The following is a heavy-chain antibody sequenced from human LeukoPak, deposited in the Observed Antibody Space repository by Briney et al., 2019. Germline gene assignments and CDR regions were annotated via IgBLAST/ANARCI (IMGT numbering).Heavy chain of an antibody. J-gene: IGHJ3*02. D-gene: IGHD3-22*01. CDR3: ARWSTARNYYYDTSGYYSREAFDI. V-gene: IGHV3-23*01. CDR1: GFTFSSYA. CDR2: ISGSGGST. Sequence: GGSLRLSCAASGFTFSSYAMSWVRQAPGKGLEWVSGISGSGGSTYYADSVKGRFTISRDNSKNTLYLQMSSLRAEDTAVYYCARWSTARNYYYDTSGYYSREAFDIWGQGTMVTVSS.